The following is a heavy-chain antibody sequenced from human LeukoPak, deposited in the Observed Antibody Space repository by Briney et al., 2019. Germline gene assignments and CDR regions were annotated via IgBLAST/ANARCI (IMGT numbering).Heavy chain of an antibody. J-gene: IGHJ4*02. V-gene: IGHV3-23*01. CDR1: GFTFSNYG. Sequence: GGSLRLSCAVSGFTFSNYGMSWVRQAPGKGLEWVSSVSGSGGTTYNADSVKGRFTIARDNAKNSVYLEMNSLRADDTAVYYCARSARLMKGVVEVTALDDWGQGTLVTVSS. CDR3: ARSARLMKGVVEVTALDD. CDR2: VSGSGGTT. D-gene: IGHD3-3*01.